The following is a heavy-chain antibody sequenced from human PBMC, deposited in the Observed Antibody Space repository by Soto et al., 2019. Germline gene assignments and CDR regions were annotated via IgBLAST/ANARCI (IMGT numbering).Heavy chain of an antibody. J-gene: IGHJ5*01. V-gene: IGHV1-3*01. Sequence: GASVKVSCKASGYTFTSFAMHWVRQAPGQRLEWMGWINAGNGNTKYSQKFQGRVTITRDTSASTAYMELSSLRSEDTAVYYCARDRQFGELLLNTWFDSWRQGTLVTVSS. CDR3: ARDRQFGELLLNTWFDS. D-gene: IGHD3-10*01. CDR1: GYTFTSFA. CDR2: INAGNGNT.